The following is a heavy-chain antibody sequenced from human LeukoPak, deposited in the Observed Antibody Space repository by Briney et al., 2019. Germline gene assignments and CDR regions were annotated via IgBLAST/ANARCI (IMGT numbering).Heavy chain of an antibody. CDR3: ARREGDGSGSFDI. CDR2: IYYSGST. D-gene: IGHD3-10*01. V-gene: IGHV4-39*01. CDR1: GGSISSSSYY. J-gene: IGHJ3*02. Sequence: SETLSLTCTVSGGSISSSSYYWGWIRQPPGKGLEWIGSIYYSGSTYYNPSLKSRVTISADTSKNQFSLKLSSVTAADTAVYYCARREGDGSGSFDIWGQGTMVTVSS.